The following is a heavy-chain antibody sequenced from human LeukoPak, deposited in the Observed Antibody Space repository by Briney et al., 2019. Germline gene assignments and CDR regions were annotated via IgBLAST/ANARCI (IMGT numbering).Heavy chain of an antibody. D-gene: IGHD6-19*01. CDR3: AREGGQWLVSDY. J-gene: IGHJ4*02. CDR1: GFTFSSYS. CDR2: ISGSGGST. Sequence: GGSLRLSCAASGFTFSSYSMNWVRQAPGKGLEWVSAISGSGGSTYYADSVKGRFTISRDNSKNTLYLQMNSLRAEDTAVYYCAREGGQWLVSDYWGQGTLVTVSS. V-gene: IGHV3-23*01.